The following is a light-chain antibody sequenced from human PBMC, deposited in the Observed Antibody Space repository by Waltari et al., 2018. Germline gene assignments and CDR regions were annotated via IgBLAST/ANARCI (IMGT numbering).Light chain of an antibody. CDR3: SSNTSSSTLYV. CDR2: DVS. V-gene: IGLV2-14*01. J-gene: IGLJ1*01. CDR1: SRDVGGSNY. Sequence: QSALTQPASVSGSPGQSITIACTGSSRDVGGSNYVSWYQQHPGKAPKLIIYDVSNRPSGVSNRFSGSKSGNTASLTISGLQAEDEADYYCSSNTSSSTLYVFGTGTTVTVL.